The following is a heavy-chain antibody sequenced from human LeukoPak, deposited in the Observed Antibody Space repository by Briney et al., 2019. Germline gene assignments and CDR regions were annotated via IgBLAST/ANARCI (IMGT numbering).Heavy chain of an antibody. CDR3: ARRGYTYGFDY. J-gene: IGHJ4*02. Sequence: GESLKISCKGSGYSFSSYWIGWVRQMPGKGLGWMGIVYPGDSDTRYSPSFQGQVTISADKSISTAYLQWSSLKASDTAMYYCARRGYTYGFDYWGQGTLVTVSS. CDR1: GYSFSSYW. CDR2: VYPGDSDT. V-gene: IGHV5-51*01. D-gene: IGHD5-18*01.